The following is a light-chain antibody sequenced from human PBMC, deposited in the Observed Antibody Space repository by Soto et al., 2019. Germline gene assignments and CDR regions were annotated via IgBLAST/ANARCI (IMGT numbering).Light chain of an antibody. V-gene: IGLV2-14*01. Sequence: QSVLTQPASVSGSPGQSITISCTGTSSDVGGYNYVSWYQQHPGKAPKLMIYEVSNRPSGVSNRFSGSKSGNTASLTISGPQAEDEADYYCSSYTSSSTLLFGGGTKLTVL. CDR1: SSDVGGYNY. J-gene: IGLJ2*01. CDR2: EVS. CDR3: SSYTSSSTLL.